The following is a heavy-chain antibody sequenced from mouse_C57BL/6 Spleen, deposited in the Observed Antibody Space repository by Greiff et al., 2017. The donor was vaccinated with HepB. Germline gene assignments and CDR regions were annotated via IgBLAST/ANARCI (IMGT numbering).Heavy chain of an antibody. Sequence: QVQLQQSGPELVKPGASVKISCKASGYAFSSSWMNWVKQRPGKGLEWIGRIYPGDGDTNYNGKFKGKATLTADKSSSTAYMQPSSQTSEDSAVYFCAISDYYNTYYFDYWGQGTTLTVSS. CDR3: AISDYYNTYYFDY. CDR1: GYAFSSSW. CDR2: IYPGDGDT. V-gene: IGHV1-82*01. J-gene: IGHJ2*01. D-gene: IGHD2-12*01.